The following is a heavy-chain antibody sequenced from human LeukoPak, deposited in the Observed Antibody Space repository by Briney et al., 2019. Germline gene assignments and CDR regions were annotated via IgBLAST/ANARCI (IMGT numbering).Heavy chain of an antibody. CDR3: AKEDIVLRVYAIRWFDY. Sequence: GGSLRLSCAASGFTFSSYGMHWVRQAPGKGLEWVAFIRYDGSNKYYADSVKGRFTISRDNSKNTLYLQMNSLRAEDTAVYYCAKEDIVLRVYAIRWFDYWGQGTLVTVSS. V-gene: IGHV3-30*02. J-gene: IGHJ4*02. CDR1: GFTFSSYG. D-gene: IGHD2-8*01. CDR2: IRYDGSNK.